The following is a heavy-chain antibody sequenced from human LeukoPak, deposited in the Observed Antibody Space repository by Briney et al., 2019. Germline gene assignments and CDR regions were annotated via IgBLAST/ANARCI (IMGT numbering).Heavy chain of an antibody. D-gene: IGHD6-13*01. V-gene: IGHV5-51*01. Sequence: GESLKISCKISGDGLTNNWIGWVRQVPGKGLEWLGLIYPGNSDTRYSPFFQGQVTLSVDTAISTAYLHWGGLKASDTAMYYCARFALTSSLDYWGQGTLVTVSS. CDR2: IYPGNSDT. CDR1: GDGLTNNW. J-gene: IGHJ4*02. CDR3: ARFALTSSLDY.